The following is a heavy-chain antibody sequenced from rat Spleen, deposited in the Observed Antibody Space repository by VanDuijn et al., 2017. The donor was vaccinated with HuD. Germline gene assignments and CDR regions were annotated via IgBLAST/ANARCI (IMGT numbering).Heavy chain of an antibody. CDR2: MWRGGST. D-gene: IGHD1-4*01. CDR3: TRSRGYPGIAFDY. CDR1: GFSLATYN. Sequence: VQLKESGPGLVKPSETLSLTCTVSGFSLATYNVHWVRQSTGKALEWLGIMWRGGSTTYNSTLKSRMGISRDTSKSQVFLKINSLQTEDTAIYYCTRSRGYPGIAFDYWGQGVMVTVSS. J-gene: IGHJ2*01. V-gene: IGHV2S63*01.